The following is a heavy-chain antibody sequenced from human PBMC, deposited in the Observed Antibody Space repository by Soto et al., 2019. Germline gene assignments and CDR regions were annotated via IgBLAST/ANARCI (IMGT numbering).Heavy chain of an antibody. CDR3: ARDVGSSSWYALDI. CDR2: IYPDGTTQ. CDR1: GFTFSSYL. J-gene: IGHJ3*02. Sequence: QVQLVESGGGVVQPGESLRLSCAASGFTFSSYLMHWVRQAPGKGLEWVAIIYPDGTTQYYGDSVKGRFIISRDNSKSTLYVQMNSLRVEDTAVYLCARDVGSSSWYALDIWGQGTMVTVSS. V-gene: IGHV3-33*01. D-gene: IGHD6-13*01.